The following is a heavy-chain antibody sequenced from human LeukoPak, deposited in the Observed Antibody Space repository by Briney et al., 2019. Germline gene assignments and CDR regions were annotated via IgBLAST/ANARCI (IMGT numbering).Heavy chain of an antibody. CDR3: ARDRVAGTLFDY. CDR2: INHSGST. CDR1: GGSFSGYY. Sequence: SETLSLTCAVYGGSFSGYYWSWIRQPPGKGLEWIGEINHSGSTNYNPSLKSRVTISVDTSKNQFSLKLSSVTAADTAVYYCARDRVAGTLFDYWGQGTQVTVSS. J-gene: IGHJ4*02. D-gene: IGHD6-19*01. V-gene: IGHV4-34*01.